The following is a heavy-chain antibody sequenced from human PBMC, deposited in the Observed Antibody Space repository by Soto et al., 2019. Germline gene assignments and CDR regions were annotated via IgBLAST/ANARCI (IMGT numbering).Heavy chain of an antibody. CDR1: GGSISGRSNY. Sequence: QLQLQESGPGLVKPSETLSLTCTVSGGSISGRSNYWGWIRQPPGRGPAWFGSIFYTGGTYYNPSLSRRVSISVDTSRNQFSLTLRSVPAADTAVYYCAGEGPPISAYKPPEYVQYWGQGTLVTVSS. V-gene: IGHV4-39*02. CDR2: IFYTGGT. J-gene: IGHJ1*01. D-gene: IGHD3-16*01. CDR3: AGEGPPISAYKPPEYVQY.